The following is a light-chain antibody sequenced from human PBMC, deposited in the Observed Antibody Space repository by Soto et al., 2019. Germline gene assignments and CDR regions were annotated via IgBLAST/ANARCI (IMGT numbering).Light chain of an antibody. CDR3: QQYSSYWT. CDR1: QSISSW. J-gene: IGKJ1*01. Sequence: DIQMTQSPSTLFASVGDRVTITCRASQSISSWLAWYQQKPGKAPKVLIYKASILESGVPPKFSGSGSGTEFTLTISSLQPDDSATYYCQQYSSYWTFGQGTKVEIK. V-gene: IGKV1-5*03. CDR2: KAS.